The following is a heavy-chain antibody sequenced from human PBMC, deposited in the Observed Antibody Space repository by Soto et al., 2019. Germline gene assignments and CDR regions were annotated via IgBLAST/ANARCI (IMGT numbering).Heavy chain of an antibody. Sequence: GGSLRLSCAASGFTFSSYGMHWVRQAPGKGLEWVAVISYDGSNKYYADSVKGRFTISRDNSKNTLYLQINNLRAEDTAVYYCAKDPSRSYDFWSGYCHYWGQGTLVTVSS. V-gene: IGHV3-30*18. J-gene: IGHJ4*02. CDR2: ISYDGSNK. D-gene: IGHD3-3*01. CDR3: AKDPSRSYDFWSGYCHY. CDR1: GFTFSSYG.